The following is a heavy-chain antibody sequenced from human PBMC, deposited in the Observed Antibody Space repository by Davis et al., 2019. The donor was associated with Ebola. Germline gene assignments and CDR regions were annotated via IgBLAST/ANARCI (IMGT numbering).Heavy chain of an antibody. D-gene: IGHD2-15*01. V-gene: IGHV1-2*04. CDR3: ARALSATYDYYMDV. Sequence: AASVKVSCKASGYTFIDYYIHWVRQAPGQGLEWMGWINPKSGGTKCAQKFQDWITMTRDTSITIACVELSGLTSDDTAIYYCARALSATYDYYMDVWGKGSAVTVSS. CDR2: INPKSGGT. J-gene: IGHJ6*03. CDR1: GYTFIDYY.